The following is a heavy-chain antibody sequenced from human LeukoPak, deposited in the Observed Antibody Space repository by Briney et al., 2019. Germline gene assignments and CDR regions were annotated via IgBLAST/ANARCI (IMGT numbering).Heavy chain of an antibody. Sequence: SETLSLTCTVSGGSISSYYWSWIRQPPGKGLEWIGYIYYSGSTNYNPSLKSRVTISVDTSKNQFSLKLSSVTAADTAVYYCARGGLMSSGYYAFDIWGQGTMVTVSS. CDR2: IYYSGST. CDR1: GGSISSYY. CDR3: ARGGLMSSGYYAFDI. D-gene: IGHD3-22*01. V-gene: IGHV4-59*01. J-gene: IGHJ3*02.